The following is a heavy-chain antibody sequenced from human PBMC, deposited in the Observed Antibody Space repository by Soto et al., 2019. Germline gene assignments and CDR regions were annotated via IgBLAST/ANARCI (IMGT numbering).Heavy chain of an antibody. CDR2: IFPGDSDT. V-gene: IGHV5-51*01. CDR3: ARSITVVRGVIVSHYGMDV. D-gene: IGHD3-10*01. CDR1: GHSFTTYW. J-gene: IGHJ6*02. Sequence: GESLKISCKGSGHSFTTYWIGWVRQMPGKGLEWMGNIFPGDSDTRYSPSFQGQVTISADKSISTAYLQWSSLKASDTAIYYCARSITVVRGVIVSHYGMDVWGQGTTVTVSS.